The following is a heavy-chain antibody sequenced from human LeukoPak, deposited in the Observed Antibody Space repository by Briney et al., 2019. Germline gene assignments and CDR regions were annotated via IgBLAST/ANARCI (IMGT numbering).Heavy chain of an antibody. D-gene: IGHD2-2*01. CDR2: INDSGST. CDR3: ARWGSYCSSTSCYVGSYYYYMDV. J-gene: IGHJ6*03. Sequence: SETLSLTCAVYGGSFSGYYWSWIRQPPGKGLEWIGEINDSGSTNYNPSLKSRVTISVDTSKNQFSLKLSSVTAADTAVYYCARWGSYCSSTSCYVGSYYYYMDVWGKGTTVTISS. V-gene: IGHV4-34*01. CDR1: GGSFSGYY.